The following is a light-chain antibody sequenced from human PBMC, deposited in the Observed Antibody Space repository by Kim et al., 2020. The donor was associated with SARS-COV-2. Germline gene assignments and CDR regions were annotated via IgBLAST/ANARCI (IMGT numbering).Light chain of an antibody. Sequence: GTPGERATLSCRASRSVSSNLAWYQQKPGQAPRLLIYGASTRATGIPARFSGSGSGTEFTLTISSLQSEDFAVYYCEQYNNWPLTFGPGTKVDIK. V-gene: IGKV3-15*01. CDR3: EQYNNWPLT. J-gene: IGKJ3*01. CDR1: RSVSSN. CDR2: GAS.